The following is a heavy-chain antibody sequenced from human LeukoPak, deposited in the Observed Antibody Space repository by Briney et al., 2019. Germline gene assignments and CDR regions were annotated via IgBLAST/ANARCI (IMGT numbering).Heavy chain of an antibody. CDR3: ARAPMIVVVFPPRLDF. V-gene: IGHV1-2*02. CDR1: GYTFTGYY. D-gene: IGHD3-22*01. Sequence: ASVKVSCKTSGYTFTGYYMHWVRQAPGQGLEWMGWINPNSGGTNYAQKFQGRVTMTSDTSISTAYMELSSLRSDDTAMYYCARAPMIVVVFPPRLDFWGQGTLVTVSS. J-gene: IGHJ4*02. CDR2: INPNSGGT.